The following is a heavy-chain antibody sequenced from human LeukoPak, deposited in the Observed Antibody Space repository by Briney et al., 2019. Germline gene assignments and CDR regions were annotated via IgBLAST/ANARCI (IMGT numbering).Heavy chain of an antibody. V-gene: IGHV3-7*01. J-gene: IGHJ4*02. CDR3: ASSRN. Sequence: GGSLRLSCPASGFTFNDYCMSWVRQAPGKGLEWVSNINQDGSGKYYVDSVKGRFTISRDNAKNSLYLQMNSLKDEDTSVYYCASSRNWGQGTLVTVSS. CDR2: INQDGSGK. CDR1: GFTFNDYC.